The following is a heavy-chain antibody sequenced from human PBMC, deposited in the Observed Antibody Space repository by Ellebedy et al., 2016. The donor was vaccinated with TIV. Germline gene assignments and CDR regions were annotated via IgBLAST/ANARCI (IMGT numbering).Heavy chain of an antibody. CDR3: AKRRATTGSGMDV. Sequence: GESLKISXAASGFTFSSYAMSWVRQAPGKGLEWVSGISGSGGSTYYADSVKGRFTISRDNSKNTLYLQMNSLRAEDTAVYYCAKRRATTGSGMDVWGQGTAVTVSS. J-gene: IGHJ6*02. CDR1: GFTFSSYA. D-gene: IGHD1-1*01. CDR2: ISGSGGST. V-gene: IGHV3-23*01.